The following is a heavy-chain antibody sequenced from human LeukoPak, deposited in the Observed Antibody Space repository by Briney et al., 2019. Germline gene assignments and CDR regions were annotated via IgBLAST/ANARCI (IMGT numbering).Heavy chain of an antibody. CDR2: IIPIFGTA. CDR3: ARETAPNYDFWSGYRTPGYYYYMDV. J-gene: IGHJ6*03. D-gene: IGHD3-3*01. CDR1: GGTFSSYA. V-gene: IGHV1-69*13. Sequence: ASVKVSCKASGGTFSSYAISWVRQAPGQGLGWMGGIIPIFGTANYAQKFQGRVTITADESTSTAYMELSSLRSEDTAVYYCARETAPNYDFWSGYRTPGYYYYMDVWGKGTTVTVSS.